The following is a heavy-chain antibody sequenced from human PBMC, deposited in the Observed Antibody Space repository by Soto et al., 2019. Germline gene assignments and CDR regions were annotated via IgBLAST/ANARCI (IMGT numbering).Heavy chain of an antibody. D-gene: IGHD6-13*01. CDR3: ARSPYSSSPRHDAFDI. J-gene: IGHJ3*02. Sequence: EASVKVSCKASGYTFTSYAMHWVRQAPGQRLEWMGWINAGNGNTKYSQKFQGRVTITRDTSASTAYMELSSLRSEDTAVYYCARSPYSSSPRHDAFDIWGQGTMVTVSS. CDR2: INAGNGNT. CDR1: GYTFTSYA. V-gene: IGHV1-3*01.